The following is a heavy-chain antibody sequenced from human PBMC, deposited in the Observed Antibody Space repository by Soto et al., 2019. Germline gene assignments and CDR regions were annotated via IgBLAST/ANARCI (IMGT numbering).Heavy chain of an antibody. J-gene: IGHJ6*02. CDR2: IGHSGSA. CDR1: GGSFSGYY. Sequence: QVQLQQWGAGLLKPSETLSLTCAVYGGSFSGYYWTWIRQPPGKGLEWVGEIGHSGSATYSPSLKSRVTISVDTSNNQFSLRLSSVTAADTAVYYCARGGNCIVSSCPLGSHYGMDVLGQGTTVTVSS. CDR3: ARGGNCIVSSCPLGSHYGMDV. V-gene: IGHV4-34*01. D-gene: IGHD2-15*01.